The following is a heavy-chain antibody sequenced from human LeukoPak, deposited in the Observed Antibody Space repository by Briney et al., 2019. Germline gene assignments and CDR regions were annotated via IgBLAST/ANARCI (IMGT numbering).Heavy chain of an antibody. CDR1: GGSISSYY. CDR3: ARETAGTMVRGVSIYNWFDP. Sequence: PSETLSLTCAVYGGSISSYYWSWIRQPPGKGLEWIGYIHYSGSTNYNPSLKSRVTISVDTSRNQFSLKLSSVTAADTAVYYCARETAGTMVRGVSIYNWFDPWGQGILVTVSS. J-gene: IGHJ5*02. V-gene: IGHV4-59*12. CDR2: IHYSGST. D-gene: IGHD3-10*01.